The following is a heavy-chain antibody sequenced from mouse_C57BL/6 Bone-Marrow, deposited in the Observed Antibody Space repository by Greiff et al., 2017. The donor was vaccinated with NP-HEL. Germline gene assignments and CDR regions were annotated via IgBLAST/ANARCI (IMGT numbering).Heavy chain of an antibody. Sequence: DVMLVESGGGLVKPGGSLKLSCAASGFTFSSYAMSWVRQTPEKRLEWVATISDGGSYTYYPDNVKGRFTISRDNAKNNLYLQMSHLKSEDTAMYYCARDETGYLDYWGQGTTLTVSS. V-gene: IGHV5-4*01. CDR3: ARDETGYLDY. J-gene: IGHJ2*01. CDR2: ISDGGSYT. CDR1: GFTFSSYA.